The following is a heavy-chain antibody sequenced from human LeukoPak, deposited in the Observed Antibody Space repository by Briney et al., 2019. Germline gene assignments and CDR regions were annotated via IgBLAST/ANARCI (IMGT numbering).Heavy chain of an antibody. CDR1: AFTISGFW. Sequence: GGSLRLSCAASAFTISGFWMNWVRQAPGKGQEWVANIRQDGSVAYYADSVKGRFTISRDNAENSLYLQLNSLSAEDTAVFYCARGVWARGTFDYWSQGTLVTVSS. J-gene: IGHJ4*02. CDR2: IRQDGSVA. V-gene: IGHV3-7*01. CDR3: ARGVWARGTFDY. D-gene: IGHD3-16*01.